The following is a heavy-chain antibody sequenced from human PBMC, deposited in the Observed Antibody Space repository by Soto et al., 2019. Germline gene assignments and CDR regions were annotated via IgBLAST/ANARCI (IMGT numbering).Heavy chain of an antibody. CDR2: IWHDGSNK. J-gene: IGHJ4*02. CDR3: ARDGIGGTVFRGFCDY. Sequence: QKYLVESGGGVVQPGGSLRLSCVASGSIFSGYGMHWVRQAPGKGLERVAVIWHDGSNKYYADSVKGRFTISRDNSKNMLYLQMDSLRDEDMAVYYCARDGIGGTVFRGFCDYWGQGTLVTVSS. V-gene: IGHV3-33*01. CDR1: GSIFSGYG. D-gene: IGHD1-7*01.